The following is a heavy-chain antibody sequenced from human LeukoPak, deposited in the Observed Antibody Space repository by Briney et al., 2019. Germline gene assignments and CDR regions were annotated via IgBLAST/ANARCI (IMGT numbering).Heavy chain of an antibody. Sequence: SETLSLTCTVSGGSLSSYYWSWIRQPPGKGLEWIGYIYYSGSTNYNPSLKSRVTISVDTSKNQFSLKLSSVTAADTAVYYCARHASSGTYYYYGVDVWGQGTTVTVSS. CDR1: GGSLSSYY. V-gene: IGHV4-59*08. J-gene: IGHJ6*02. CDR2: IYYSGST. CDR3: ARHASSGTYYYYGVDV. D-gene: IGHD3-10*01.